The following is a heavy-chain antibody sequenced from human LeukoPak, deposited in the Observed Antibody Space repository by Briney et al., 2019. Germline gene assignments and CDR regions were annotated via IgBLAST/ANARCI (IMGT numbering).Heavy chain of an antibody. D-gene: IGHD4-23*01. J-gene: IGHJ5*02. CDR1: GVSISSSEYY. Sequence: SETLFLTCTVSGVSISSSEYYWSWIRQPPGKGLEWIGSFYYSGTTHYNPSLKSRVTVSQDTSKNQFSLSLSSMTAADTAMYYCARGFSVGGFDPWGQGILVTVSS. CDR2: FYYSGTT. CDR3: ARGFSVGGFDP. V-gene: IGHV4-39*07.